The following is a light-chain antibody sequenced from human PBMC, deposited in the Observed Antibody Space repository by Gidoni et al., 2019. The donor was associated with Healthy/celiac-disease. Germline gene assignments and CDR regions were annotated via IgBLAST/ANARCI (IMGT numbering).Light chain of an antibody. J-gene: IGKJ5*01. CDR3: QQRSNWPPGVT. V-gene: IGKV3-11*01. Sequence: EIVLTQSPATLSWSPGERATLSCRASQSVSSYLDWYQQKPGQAPRLLIYDASNRATGIPARFSGSGSGTDFTLTISSLEPEDFAVYYCQQRSNWPPGVTLGQGTRLEIK. CDR1: QSVSSY. CDR2: DAS.